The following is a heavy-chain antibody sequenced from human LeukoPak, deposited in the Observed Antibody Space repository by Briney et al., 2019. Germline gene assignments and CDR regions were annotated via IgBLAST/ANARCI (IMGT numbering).Heavy chain of an antibody. CDR3: ARVKYGAAAGTRWFDP. D-gene: IGHD6-13*01. CDR1: GGSISSYY. Sequence: PSETLSLTCTVSGGSISSYYWSWIRQPPGKGLEWIGYIYYSGSTNYNPSLKSRVTISVDTSKNQFSLKLSSVTAADTAVYYCARVKYGAAAGTRWFDPWGQGTLVTVSS. J-gene: IGHJ5*02. CDR2: IYYSGST. V-gene: IGHV4-59*01.